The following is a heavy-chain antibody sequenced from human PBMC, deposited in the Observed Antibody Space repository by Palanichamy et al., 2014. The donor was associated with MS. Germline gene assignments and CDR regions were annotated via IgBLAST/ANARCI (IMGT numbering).Heavy chain of an antibody. Sequence: ESGPGLVKPSETLSLTCTVSGGSISSYYWSWIRQPPGKGLEWIGYIYYSGSTNYNPSLKSRVTISVDTSKNQFSLKLSSVTAADTAVYYCATGFGSPYYYYYYMDVWGKGTTVTVSS. CDR1: GGSISSYY. CDR2: IYYSGST. J-gene: IGHJ6*03. V-gene: IGHV4-59*13. CDR3: ATGFGSPYYYYYYMDV. D-gene: IGHD2-15*01.